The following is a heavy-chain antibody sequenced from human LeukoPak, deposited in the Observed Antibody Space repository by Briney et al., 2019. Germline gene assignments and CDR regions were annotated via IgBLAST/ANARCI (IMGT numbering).Heavy chain of an antibody. CDR3: ARDGSVGGRRWYFDL. V-gene: IGHV1-18*01. Sequence: GASVKVSCKASGYTFTSYGISWVRQAPGQGLEWMGWISAYNGNTNYAQKLQGRVTMTTDTSTSTAYMELRSLRSDDTAVYYCARDGSVGGRRWYFDLWGRGTLVTVSS. J-gene: IGHJ2*01. CDR2: ISAYNGNT. CDR1: GYTFTSYG. D-gene: IGHD3-16*01.